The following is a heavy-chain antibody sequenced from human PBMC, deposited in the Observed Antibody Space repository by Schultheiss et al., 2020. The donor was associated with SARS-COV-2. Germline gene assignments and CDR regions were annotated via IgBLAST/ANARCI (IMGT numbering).Heavy chain of an antibody. CDR1: GYTFTSYG. J-gene: IGHJ6*02. V-gene: IGHV1-18*01. D-gene: IGHD3-10*01. CDR2: ISAYNGNT. Sequence: ASVKVSCKASGYTFTSYGISWVRQAPGQGLEWMGWISAYNGNTNYAQKLQGRVTITADESTSTAYMELSSLRSEDTAVYYCACPSLDYFTMVRGVISYYYGMDVWGQGTTVTVSS. CDR3: ACPSLDYFTMVRGVISYYYGMDV.